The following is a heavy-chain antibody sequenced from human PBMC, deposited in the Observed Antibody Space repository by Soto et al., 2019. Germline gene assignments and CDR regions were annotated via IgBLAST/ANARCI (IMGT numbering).Heavy chain of an antibody. D-gene: IGHD6-13*01. CDR1: GFTFSGFD. J-gene: IGHJ4*02. V-gene: IGHV3-13*01. Sequence: GGSLRLSCEASGFTFSGFDMHWVRQPTGKGLEWVSSIGTAGDTYYAVSVKGRFTISRDNTKNSLSLQMNSLRAGDMAVYFCAKSQEIGTHFFDSWGQGTQVTVSS. CDR3: AKSQEIGTHFFDS. CDR2: IGTAGDT.